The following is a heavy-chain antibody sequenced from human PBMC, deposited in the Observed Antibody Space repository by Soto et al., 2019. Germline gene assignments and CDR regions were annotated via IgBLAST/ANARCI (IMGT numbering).Heavy chain of an antibody. J-gene: IGHJ6*03. Sequence: SETLSLTCTVSGGSISSSSYYWGWIRQPPGKGLEWIGSIYYSGSTYYNPSLKSRVTISVDTSKNQFSLKLSSVTAADTAVYYCARQLWGYYGSGSYHSIPLNYYYYYYMDVWGKGTTVTVSS. D-gene: IGHD3-10*01. CDR3: ARQLWGYYGSGSYHSIPLNYYYYYYMDV. CDR2: IYYSGST. CDR1: GGSISSSSYY. V-gene: IGHV4-39*01.